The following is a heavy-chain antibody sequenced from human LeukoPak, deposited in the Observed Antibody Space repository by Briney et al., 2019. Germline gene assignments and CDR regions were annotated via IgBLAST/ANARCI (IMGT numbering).Heavy chain of an antibody. V-gene: IGHV4-4*09. CDR2: IYTSRST. J-gene: IGHJ5*02. CDR3: ARGQSYSSCWYSGWFDP. Sequence: SQTLSLTCTVSGGSISSYYWSWIRQPPGKGLEWIGYIYTSRSTIYNPSLKSRVTISVDTSKNQYSLKLSSVTAADTAVYYCARGQSYSSCWYSGWFDPWGQGTLVTVSS. D-gene: IGHD6-19*01. CDR1: GGSISSYY.